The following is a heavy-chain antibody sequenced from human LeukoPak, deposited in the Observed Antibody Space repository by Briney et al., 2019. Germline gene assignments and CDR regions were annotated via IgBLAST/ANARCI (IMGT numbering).Heavy chain of an antibody. CDR1: GGSISSYY. CDR2: IYYSGST. CDR3: ASPYYDFWSGFFGNYYYYGMDV. J-gene: IGHJ6*02. D-gene: IGHD3-3*01. Sequence: SETLSLTCTVSGGSISSYYWSWIRQPPGKGLEWIGSIYYSGSTYYNPSLKSRVTISVDTSKNQFSLKLSSVTAANTAVYYCASPYYDFWSGFFGNYYYYGMDVWGQGTTVTVSS. V-gene: IGHV4-59*05.